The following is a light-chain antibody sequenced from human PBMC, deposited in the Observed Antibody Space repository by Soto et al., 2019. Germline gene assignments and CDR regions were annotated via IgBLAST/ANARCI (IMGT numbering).Light chain of an antibody. CDR2: AAS. CDR3: QQFNSYPIT. J-gene: IGKJ5*01. V-gene: IGKV1-9*01. CDR1: QGISSN. Sequence: DIQITQSPASRSASVGDRVTITCPASQGISSNLAWYQQKPGKAPKLRIYAASTLQSGVPSRSSGRGSATEFTLTISSLQPEDFATYYCQQFNSYPITFGQGTRLEIK.